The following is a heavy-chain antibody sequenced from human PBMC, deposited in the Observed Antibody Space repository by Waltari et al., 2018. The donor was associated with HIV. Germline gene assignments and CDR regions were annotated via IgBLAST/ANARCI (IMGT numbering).Heavy chain of an antibody. CDR2: IYYSGTA. CDR3: ARLRFHSLYYFDS. J-gene: IGHJ4*02. D-gene: IGHD3-16*01. Sequence: ASISSSSYYWAWIRQPPGKGLEWIGAIYYSGTAYYNPSVKSRVSASLDASKNELSLKLTSVTATDTALYYCARLRFHSLYYFDSWGPGILVTVSS. V-gene: IGHV4-39*01. CDR1: ASISSSSYY.